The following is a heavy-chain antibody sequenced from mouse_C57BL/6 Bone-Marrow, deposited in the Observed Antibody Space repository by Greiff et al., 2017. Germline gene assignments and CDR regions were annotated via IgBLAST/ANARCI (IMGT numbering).Heavy chain of an antibody. J-gene: IGHJ3*01. V-gene: IGHV6-6*01. CDR3: TRGDDYQAWFAY. CDR2: IRNKANNHAT. D-gene: IGHD2-4*01. CDR1: GFTFSDAW. Sequence: EVQLVESGGGLVQPGGSMKLSCAASGFTFSDAWMDWVRQSPEKGLEWVAEIRNKANNHATYYAESVKGRFTISRDDSKSSVYLQMNSLRAEDTGIYYCTRGDDYQAWFAYWGQGTLVTVSA.